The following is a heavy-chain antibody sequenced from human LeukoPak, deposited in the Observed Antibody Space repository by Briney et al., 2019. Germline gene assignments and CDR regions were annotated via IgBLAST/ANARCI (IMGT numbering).Heavy chain of an antibody. V-gene: IGHV1-18*04. CDR2: ISAYNGNT. CDR1: GYTFTSYY. J-gene: IGHJ6*03. CDR3: ARDLNCGGDCYYYYYYMDV. D-gene: IGHD2-21*02. Sequence: ASVKVSCKASGYTFTSYYMHWVRQAPGQGLEWMGWISAYNGNTNYAQKLQGRVTMTTDTSTSTAYMELRSLRSDDTAVYYCARDLNCGGDCYYYYYYMDVWGKGTTVTVSS.